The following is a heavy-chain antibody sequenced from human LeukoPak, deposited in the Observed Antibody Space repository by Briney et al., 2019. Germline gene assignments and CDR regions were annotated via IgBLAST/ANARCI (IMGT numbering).Heavy chain of an antibody. V-gene: IGHV1-69*04. CDR3: ARGTMVRGVDDFDY. CDR2: IIPILGIA. J-gene: IGHJ4*02. D-gene: IGHD3-10*01. CDR1: GGTFSSYA. Sequence: ASVKVSCKASGGTFSSYAISWVRQAPGQGLEWMGRIIPILGIANYAQKFQGSVTITADKSTSTAYMELSSLRSEDTAVYYCARGTMVRGVDDFDYWGQGTLVTVSS.